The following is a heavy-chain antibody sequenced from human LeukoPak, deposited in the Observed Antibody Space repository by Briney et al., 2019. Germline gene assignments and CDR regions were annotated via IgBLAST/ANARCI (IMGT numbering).Heavy chain of an antibody. V-gene: IGHV1-69*04. D-gene: IGHD3-16*02. Sequence: GASVKVSCTASGGTFSSYALSWVRQAPGQGLEWMGRIIPILGIANYAQKFQGRVTITADKSTSTAYMELSSLRSEDTAVYYCARGAYDYVWGSYRYDYWGQGTLVTVSS. CDR3: ARGAYDYVWGSYRYDY. J-gene: IGHJ4*02. CDR1: GGTFSSYA. CDR2: IIPILGIA.